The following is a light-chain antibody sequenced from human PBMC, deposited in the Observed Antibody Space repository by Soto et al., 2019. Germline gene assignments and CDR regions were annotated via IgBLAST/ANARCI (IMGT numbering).Light chain of an antibody. Sequence: EIVLTQSPDSLSLSPGGRATLSCRASQSVTTTYLAWYQHRPGQSPRLLIYAAYSRATGIPDRFRGSGSGTDFPLTISRLEPEDSAVYYCQQYGTSPQTFGQGTKVEIK. CDR2: AAY. CDR3: QQYGTSPQT. V-gene: IGKV3-20*01. CDR1: QSVTTTY. J-gene: IGKJ1*01.